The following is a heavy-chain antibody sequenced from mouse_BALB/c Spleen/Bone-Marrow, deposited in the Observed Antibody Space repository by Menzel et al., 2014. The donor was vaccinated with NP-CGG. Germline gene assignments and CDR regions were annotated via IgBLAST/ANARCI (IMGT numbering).Heavy chain of an antibody. CDR1: AYSITDYN. J-gene: IGHJ4*01. D-gene: IGHD6-1*01. CDR3: ARSLGFSSGLFAMDY. CDR2: IDPYNSVT. V-gene: IGHV1S135*01. Sequence: EVQLLQSGPELVKPGASVKVSCKASAYSITDYNMYWVKQSHGKSLEWIGSIDPYNSVTNYNQKFKDKATLTVDKSSSPAIKHLNSRTSECSAVYYCARSLGFSSGLFAMDYWGQGTSVTVSS.